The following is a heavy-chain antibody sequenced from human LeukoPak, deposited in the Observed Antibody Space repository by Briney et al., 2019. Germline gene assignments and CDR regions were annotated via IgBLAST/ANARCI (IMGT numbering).Heavy chain of an antibody. Sequence: ASVKVSCKASGGTLSSYAISWVRQAPGQGLGWMGWINPNSGGTNYAQKFQGRVTMTRDTSISTAYMELSRLRSDDTAVYYCARLDVAAQLLVDWGQGTLVTVSS. CDR2: INPNSGGT. CDR1: GGTLSSYA. D-gene: IGHD6-6*01. J-gene: IGHJ4*02. CDR3: ARLDVAAQLLVD. V-gene: IGHV1-2*02.